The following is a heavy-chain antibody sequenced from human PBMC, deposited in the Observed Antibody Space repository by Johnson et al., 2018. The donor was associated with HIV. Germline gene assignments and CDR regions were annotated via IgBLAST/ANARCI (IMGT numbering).Heavy chain of an antibody. Sequence: VQLVESGGGLVQPGGSLRLSCAASGFTVNSNYMSWVRQAPGKGLEWVSVIYSGGSTYYADSVKGRFTISRDNSKTTLYLQMNSLRAEDTAVYYCARDDIRDGKSFDIWGQGTMVTVSS. J-gene: IGHJ3*02. CDR3: ARDDIRDGKSFDI. V-gene: IGHV3-66*01. CDR2: IYSGGST. CDR1: GFTVNSNY.